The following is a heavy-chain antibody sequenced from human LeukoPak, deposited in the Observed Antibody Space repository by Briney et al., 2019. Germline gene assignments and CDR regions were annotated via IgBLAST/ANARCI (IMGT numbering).Heavy chain of an antibody. J-gene: IGHJ4*02. CDR1: GFTFSSYA. Sequence: GGSLRLSCAASGFTFSSYAMSWVRQAPGKGLEWVSAISGSGGSTYYADSVKGRFTISRDNSKNTLYLQMNSLRAEDTAVYYCAKDKVKGYSGYDSYFDCWGQGTLVTVSS. V-gene: IGHV3-23*01. D-gene: IGHD5-12*01. CDR3: AKDKVKGYSGYDSYFDC. CDR2: ISGSGGST.